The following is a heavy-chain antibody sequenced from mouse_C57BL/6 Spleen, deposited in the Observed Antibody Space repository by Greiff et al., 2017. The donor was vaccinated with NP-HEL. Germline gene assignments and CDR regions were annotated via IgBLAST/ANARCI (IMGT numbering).Heavy chain of an antibody. CDR2: IDPEDGDT. CDR3: TFITTVVATDAMDY. J-gene: IGHJ4*01. V-gene: IGHV14-1*01. Sequence: VQLKQSGAELVRPGASVKLSCTASGFNIKDYYMHWVKQRPEQGLEWIGRIDPEDGDTEYAPKFQGKATMTADTSSNTAYLQLSSLTSEDTAVYYCTFITTVVATDAMDYWGQGTSVTVSS. D-gene: IGHD1-1*01. CDR1: GFNIKDYY.